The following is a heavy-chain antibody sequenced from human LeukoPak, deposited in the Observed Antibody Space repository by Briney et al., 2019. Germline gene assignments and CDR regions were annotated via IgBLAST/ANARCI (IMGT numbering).Heavy chain of an antibody. J-gene: IGHJ4*02. Sequence: SVKVSCKTSGGSFSNYIITWVRQAPGQGLEWMGGIVPLFATPHYAQKYQGRLTIITDEPTSTAYMELSILTSEDTAVYYCAARNDILTGYYPNSWGQGTLVVVSS. CDR2: IVPLFATP. V-gene: IGHV1-69*05. D-gene: IGHD3-9*01. CDR1: GGSFSNYI. CDR3: AARNDILTGYYPNS.